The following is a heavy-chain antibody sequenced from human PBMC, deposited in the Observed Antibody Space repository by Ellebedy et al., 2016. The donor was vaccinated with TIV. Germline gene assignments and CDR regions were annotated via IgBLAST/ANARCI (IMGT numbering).Heavy chain of an antibody. CDR2: FDPEDGET. V-gene: IGHV1-24*01. J-gene: IGHJ4*02. Sequence: ASVKVSXKVSGYTLTELSMHWVRQAPGKGLEWMGGFDPEDGETIYAQKFQGRVTMTEDTSTDTAYMELSSLRSDDTAVYYCARFPRDDLPLDYWGQGTLVTVSS. D-gene: IGHD1-1*01. CDR1: GYTLTELS. CDR3: ARFPRDDLPLDY.